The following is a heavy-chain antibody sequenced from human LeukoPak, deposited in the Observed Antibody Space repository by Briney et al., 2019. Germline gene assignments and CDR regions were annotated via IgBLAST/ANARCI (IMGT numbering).Heavy chain of an antibody. CDR3: TRDWVDGDTLRFWFDP. CDR1: GGSISSYY. V-gene: IGHV4-59*12. J-gene: IGHJ5*02. D-gene: IGHD3-9*01. CDR2: IYYSGST. Sequence: SETLSLTCTVSGGSISSYYWSWIRQPPGKGLEWIGYIYYSGSTNYNPSLKSRVTISVDTSKNQFSLRLTSVTASDTAIYYCTRDWVDGDTLRFWFDPWGPGVSVTVSS.